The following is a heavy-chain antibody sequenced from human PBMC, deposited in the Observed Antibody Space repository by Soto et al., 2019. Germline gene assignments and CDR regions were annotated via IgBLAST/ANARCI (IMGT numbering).Heavy chain of an antibody. D-gene: IGHD2-2*02. Sequence: VGSLRLSCASSVFTFSSYWMSCVRHSPGKWLEWVANIKQDGSEKYYVDSVKGRFTISRDNAKNSLYLQMNSLRAEDTAVYYCARDRYCSSTSCYTYHYYGMEVWGQGTTFNVS. CDR3: ARDRYCSSTSCYTYHYYGMEV. V-gene: IGHV3-7*03. CDR2: IKQDGSEK. CDR1: VFTFSSYW. J-gene: IGHJ6*01.